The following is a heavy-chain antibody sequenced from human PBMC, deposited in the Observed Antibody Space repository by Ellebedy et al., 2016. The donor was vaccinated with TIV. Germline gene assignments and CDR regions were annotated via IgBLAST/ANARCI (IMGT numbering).Heavy chain of an antibody. J-gene: IGHJ4*02. D-gene: IGHD6-6*01. V-gene: IGHV3-11*01. Sequence: GESLKISXAASGFTFSNYYMSWIRQAPGKGLEWLSYISSSGSAKYYRDSVKGRFTISRDNAQNSLYLQMNSLRAEDTAVYYCSRGPVRSDYDYWGQGTLVTVSS. CDR2: ISSSGSAK. CDR1: GFTFSNYY. CDR3: SRGPVRSDYDY.